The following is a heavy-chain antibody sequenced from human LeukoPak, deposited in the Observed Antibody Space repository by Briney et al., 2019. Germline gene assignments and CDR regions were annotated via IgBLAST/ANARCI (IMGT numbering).Heavy chain of an antibody. CDR2: ISYDGSNK. V-gene: IGHV3-30-3*01. Sequence: GGSLRLSCAASGFTFSSYAMHWVRQAPGKGLEWVAVISYDGSNKYYADSVKGLFTISRDNSKNTLYLQMNSLRAEDTVVYYCAKDGDWGETFYYFDYWGQGTLVTVSS. CDR3: AKDGDWGETFYYFDY. CDR1: GFTFSSYA. D-gene: IGHD3-16*01. J-gene: IGHJ4*02.